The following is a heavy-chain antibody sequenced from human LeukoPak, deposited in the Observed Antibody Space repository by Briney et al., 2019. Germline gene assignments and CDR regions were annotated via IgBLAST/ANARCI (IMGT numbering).Heavy chain of an antibody. D-gene: IGHD1-26*01. V-gene: IGHV4-34*01. CDR3: ARVVGATDY. CDR2: INHSGST. Sequence: SETLSLTCAVYGGSFSGYYWSWIRQPPGKGLEWIGEINHSGSTNYNPSLKSRVTISVDTSKNLFSLKLSSVTAADTAVYYCARVVGATDYWGQGTLVTVSS. J-gene: IGHJ4*02. CDR1: GGSFSGYY.